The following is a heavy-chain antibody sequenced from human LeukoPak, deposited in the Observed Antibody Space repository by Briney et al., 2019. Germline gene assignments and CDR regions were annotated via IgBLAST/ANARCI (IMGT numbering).Heavy chain of an antibody. D-gene: IGHD6-13*01. CDR3: AKDRETTASGTFDF. V-gene: IGHV3-30*18. CDR1: GFTFNNYG. CDR2: ISDDGRNK. J-gene: IGHJ4*02. Sequence: PGGSLRLPCAASGFTFNNYGMHYVRQAPGKGLEWVAVISDDGRNKNYADSVKGLFTISRDSSNNTLYLQMNSLRAEDTGVYFCAKDRETTASGTFDFRGQGTLVTVSS.